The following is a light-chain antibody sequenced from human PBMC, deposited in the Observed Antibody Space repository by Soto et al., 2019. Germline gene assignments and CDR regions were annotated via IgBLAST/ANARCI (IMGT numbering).Light chain of an antibody. CDR2: DAS. V-gene: IGKV1-33*01. CDR3: QQYDNLPYT. CDR1: QDISNY. Sequence: DIQMTQSPSSLSASVGDRVTITCQASQDISNYLNWYQQKPGKAPKLLIYDASTLETGVPSRFSGSRSGTDFTFTISSLQPEDIATYYCQQYDNLPYTFGQGTKLEIK. J-gene: IGKJ2*01.